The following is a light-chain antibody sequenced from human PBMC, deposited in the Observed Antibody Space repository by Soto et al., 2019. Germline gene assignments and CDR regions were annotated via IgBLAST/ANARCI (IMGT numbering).Light chain of an antibody. Sequence: DIQMTQSPSSLSASVGDRVTITCRASQSISRNLNWYQHKPGKAPKLLIYAASSLQNGVPSRFSGGGSGTEFTLSIISLQPEDFGTYYCQQSYTTASITFGQGTRQEIK. CDR2: AAS. CDR3: QQSYTTASIT. J-gene: IGKJ5*01. CDR1: QSISRN. V-gene: IGKV1-39*01.